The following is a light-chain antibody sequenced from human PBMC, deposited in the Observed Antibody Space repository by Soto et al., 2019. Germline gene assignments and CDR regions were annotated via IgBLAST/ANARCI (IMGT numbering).Light chain of an antibody. CDR1: HSVNSH. V-gene: IGKV3-15*01. Sequence: MMMTQSPATLSVSPGERVTLSCRTSHSVNSHVAWYQQKPGQAPSLLLYGASTRATGIPVRFSGSGFGTEFTLTISSLKSEDFAVYYCQQYKNRPLFGQGTRLEIK. CDR3: QQYKNRPL. CDR2: GAS. J-gene: IGKJ5*01.